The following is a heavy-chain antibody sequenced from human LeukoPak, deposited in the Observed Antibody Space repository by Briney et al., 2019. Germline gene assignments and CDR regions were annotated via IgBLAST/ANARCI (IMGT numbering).Heavy chain of an antibody. CDR1: GHRLSDLA. D-gene: IGHD2-21*02. V-gene: IGHV1-24*01. J-gene: IGHJ4*02. CDR3: AADGGVTASVIAS. Sequence: ASVRVSCKVSGHRLSDLAMHWVRQAPGKGLEWMGGFDPEDGKRTHAQNFRGRVTMTEDTSTDTAFMELSRLTSEDTAVYFCAADGGVTASVIASWGQGTLLTVSS. CDR2: FDPEDGKR.